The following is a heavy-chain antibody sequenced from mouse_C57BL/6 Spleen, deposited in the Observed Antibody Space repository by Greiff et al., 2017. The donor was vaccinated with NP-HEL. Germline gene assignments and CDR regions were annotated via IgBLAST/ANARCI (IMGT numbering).Heavy chain of an antibody. D-gene: IGHD2-2*01. CDR2: INPYNGDT. J-gene: IGHJ4*01. Sequence: VQLQQSGPELVKPGDSVKISCKASGYSFTGYFMNWVMQSHGKSLEWIGRINPYNGDTFYNQKFKGKATLTVDKSSSTAHMELRSLTSEDSAVYYCAREPLYYGYEDAMDYWGQGTSVTVSS. CDR1: GYSFTGYF. V-gene: IGHV1-20*01. CDR3: AREPLYYGYEDAMDY.